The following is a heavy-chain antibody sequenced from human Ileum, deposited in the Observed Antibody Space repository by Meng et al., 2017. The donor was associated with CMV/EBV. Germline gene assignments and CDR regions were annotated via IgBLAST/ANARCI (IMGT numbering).Heavy chain of an antibody. CDR3: AKGGWVDY. CDR2: ISGGDGTT. V-gene: IGHV3-23*01. Sequence: PRLFCAASGFAFGTYDMTWVRQAPGKGLEWVSAISGGDGTTFYADSVRGRFLISKDSVENTLHLQMNSLRVEDTALYYCAKGGWVDYLGPGTLVTVSS. CDR1: GFAFGTYD. D-gene: IGHD6-19*01. J-gene: IGHJ4*02.